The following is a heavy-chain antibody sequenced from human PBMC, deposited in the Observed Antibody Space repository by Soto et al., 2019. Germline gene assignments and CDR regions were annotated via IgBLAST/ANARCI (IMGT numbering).Heavy chain of an antibody. CDR2: IHYSGST. CDR1: GGSISSYY. Sequence: SETLSLTCTVSGGSISSYYWSWIRQPPGKGLEWIGYIHYSGSTNYNPSLKSRVTISVDTSKNQFSLKLSSVTAADTAVYYCARYIVVVPAALWYFDLWGRGTLVTVSS. D-gene: IGHD2-2*01. J-gene: IGHJ2*01. CDR3: ARYIVVVPAALWYFDL. V-gene: IGHV4-59*08.